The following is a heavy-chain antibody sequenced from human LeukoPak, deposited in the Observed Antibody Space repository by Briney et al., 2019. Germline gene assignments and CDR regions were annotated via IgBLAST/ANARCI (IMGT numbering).Heavy chain of an antibody. J-gene: IGHJ1*01. D-gene: IGHD4-17*01. CDR2: INPNSGGT. CDR3: PRIFGDYDYFQH. Sequence: ASVKVSCKASGYTFTSYYMHWVRQAPGQGLEWMGRINPNSGGTNYAQKFQGRVTMTRDTSISTAYMELRRLRSDDTAVYYCPRIFGDYDYFQHWGQGTLVTVSS. V-gene: IGHV1-2*06. CDR1: GYTFTSYY.